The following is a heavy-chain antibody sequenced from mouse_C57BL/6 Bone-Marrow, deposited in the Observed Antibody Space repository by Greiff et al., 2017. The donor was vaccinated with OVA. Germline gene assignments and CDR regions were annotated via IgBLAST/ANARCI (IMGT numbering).Heavy chain of an antibody. D-gene: IGHD2-12*01. CDR1: GFSFNTYA. CDR2: IRSKSNNYAT. V-gene: IGHV10-1*01. Sequence: EVMLVESGGGLVQPKGSLKLSCAASGFSFNTYAMNWVRQAPGKGLEWVARIRSKSNNYATYYADSVKDRFTISRDDSESMLYLQMNNLKTEDTAMYYCVSHYDWYFDVWGTGTTVTVSS. J-gene: IGHJ1*03. CDR3: VSHYDWYFDV.